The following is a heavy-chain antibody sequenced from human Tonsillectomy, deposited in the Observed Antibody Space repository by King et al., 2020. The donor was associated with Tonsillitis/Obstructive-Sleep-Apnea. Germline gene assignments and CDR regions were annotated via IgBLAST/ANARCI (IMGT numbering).Heavy chain of an antibody. CDR2: IIPIFDTA. CDR3: ARGAKGYFSSTSCYQPLDY. D-gene: IGHD2-2*01. Sequence: QLVQSGAEVKKPGSSVKVSCKASGGTFSSDAITWVRQAPGQGLEWMGGIIPIFDTANYAQKFQGRVTITADESTSTAYMELSSLRSEDTAVYYCARGAKGYFSSTSCYQPLDYWGQGTLVIVSS. J-gene: IGHJ4*02. CDR1: GGTFSSDA. V-gene: IGHV1-69*12.